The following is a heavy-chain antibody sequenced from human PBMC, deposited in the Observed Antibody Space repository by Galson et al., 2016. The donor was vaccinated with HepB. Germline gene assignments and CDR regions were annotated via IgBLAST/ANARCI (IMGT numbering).Heavy chain of an antibody. CDR2: ISSSGNTI. CDR1: GFTFSDYY. D-gene: IGHD5-12*01. CDR3: ARSTLVATIRSPYYFDY. Sequence: SLRLSCAASGFTFSDYYMSWIRQAPGKGLEWVSHISSSGNTIYYADSVKGRFTISRDNAKNSLYLQINSLRAEDTAVYYCARSTLVATIRSPYYFDYWGQGTLVTVSS. J-gene: IGHJ4*02. V-gene: IGHV3-11*01.